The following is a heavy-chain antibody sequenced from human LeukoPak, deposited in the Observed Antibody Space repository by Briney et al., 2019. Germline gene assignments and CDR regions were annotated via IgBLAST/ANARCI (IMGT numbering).Heavy chain of an antibody. CDR3: ARGRGGY. CDR2: IYSGGST. Sequence: GGSLRLSCAASGFTFSSYAMSWVRQAPGKGLEWVSVIYSGGSTYYADSVKGRFTISRDNSKNTLYLQMNSLRAEDTAVYYCARGRGGYWGQGTLVTVSS. CDR1: GFTFSSYA. J-gene: IGHJ4*02. V-gene: IGHV3-66*01. D-gene: IGHD3-16*01.